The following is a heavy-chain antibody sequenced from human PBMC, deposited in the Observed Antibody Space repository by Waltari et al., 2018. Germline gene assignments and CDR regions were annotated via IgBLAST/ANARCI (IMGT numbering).Heavy chain of an antibody. CDR2: ISNGVVAT. CDR3: ARDRHMDSYYYGMDL. J-gene: IGHJ6*02. Sequence: EMQLVESGGGLVKPGGSLGFPWAPSQLASGLIGLTWFSQAPGRGVEWFATISNGVVATSYAVSVEGRFTVSRDDATNSVYLEMNSLRAEDTAVYYCARDRHMDSYYYGMDLWGQGTTVTVS. V-gene: IGHV3-21*01. CDR1: QLASGLIG.